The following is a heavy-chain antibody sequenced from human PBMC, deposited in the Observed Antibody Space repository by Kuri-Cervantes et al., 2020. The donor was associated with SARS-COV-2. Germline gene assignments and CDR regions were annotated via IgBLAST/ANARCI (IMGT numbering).Heavy chain of an antibody. V-gene: IGHV3-23*03. Sequence: GGSLRLSCAASGFTFNSYAMSWVRQAPGKGLEWVSVIYSGGSSTYYADSVKGRFTISRDNSKNTLYLQMNSLRAEDTAVYYCAKLGSRRHYEDWGQGTLVTVSS. J-gene: IGHJ4*02. CDR2: IYSGGSST. CDR3: AKLGSRRHYED. CDR1: GFTFNSYA. D-gene: IGHD4-17*01.